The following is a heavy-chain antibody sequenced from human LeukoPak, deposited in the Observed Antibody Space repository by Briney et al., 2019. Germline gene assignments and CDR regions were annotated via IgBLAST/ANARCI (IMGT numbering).Heavy chain of an antibody. CDR1: EFTLCNYW. CDR2: INNDGSST. J-gene: IGHJ6*02. D-gene: IGHD3-10*01. CDR3: AREKPADYGSGSYDLQYYYFGMDV. Sequence: GGSLRLSCAASEFTLCNYWMHWVRQAPGKGLVWVSRINNDGSSTSYADSVKGRFTVSRDNAKSTVYLQMISLGDEDTAVYYCAREKPADYGSGSYDLQYYYFGMDVWGQGTTVTVSS. V-gene: IGHV3-74*01.